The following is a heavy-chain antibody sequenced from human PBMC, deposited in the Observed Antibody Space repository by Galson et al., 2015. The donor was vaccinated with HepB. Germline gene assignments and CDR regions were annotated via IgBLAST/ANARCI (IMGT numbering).Heavy chain of an antibody. Sequence: SETLSLTCTVSGGSISSGSYYWGWIRQPPGKGLEWIGSIYYSGSTYYNPSLKSRVTISVDTSKNQFSLKLSSVTAADTAVYYCARHAGPTASPLDYWGQGTLVTVSS. CDR3: ARHAGPTASPLDY. V-gene: IGHV4-39*01. J-gene: IGHJ4*02. CDR2: IYYSGST. D-gene: IGHD2-21*02. CDR1: GGSISSGSYY.